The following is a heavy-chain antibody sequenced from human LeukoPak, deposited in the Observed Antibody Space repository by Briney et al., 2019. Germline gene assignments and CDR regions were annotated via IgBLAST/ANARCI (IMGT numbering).Heavy chain of an antibody. CDR1: GYTFTSNY. CDR2: ISPSSGST. V-gene: IGHV1-46*01. Sequence: GASVKVSCKASGYTFTSNYIHWVRQAPGQGLEWMGIISPSSGSTTYAQNFQGRVTMTRDTSTSTVYMELYSLRSGDTAVYYCARGRGVPVGLYYGMDVWGQGTTVTVSS. CDR3: ARGRGVPVGLYYGMDV. D-gene: IGHD3-10*01. J-gene: IGHJ6*02.